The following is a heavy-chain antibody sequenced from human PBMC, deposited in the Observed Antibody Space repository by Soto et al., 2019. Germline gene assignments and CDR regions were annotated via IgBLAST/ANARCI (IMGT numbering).Heavy chain of an antibody. J-gene: IGHJ4*02. Sequence: QLQLQESGPGLVKPSETLSLTCTVSGGSISSSSYYWGWIRQPPGKGLEWIGSIYYSGSTYYNPSLKSRVTISVDTSKNQFSLKLSSVTAADTAVYYCARHWGTNGVCYFDYWGQGTLVTVSS. CDR1: GGSISSSSYY. D-gene: IGHD2-8*01. CDR2: IYYSGST. V-gene: IGHV4-39*01. CDR3: ARHWGTNGVCYFDY.